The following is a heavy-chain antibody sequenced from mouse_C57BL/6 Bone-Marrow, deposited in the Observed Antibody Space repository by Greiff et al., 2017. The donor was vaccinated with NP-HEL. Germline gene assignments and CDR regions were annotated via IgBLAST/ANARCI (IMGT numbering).Heavy chain of an antibody. Sequence: VKLQQPGAELVMPGASVKLSCKASGYTFTSYWMHWVKQRPGQGLEWIGEIDPSDSYTNYTQKFKGKSTLTVDKSSSTAYMQLSSLTSEDSAVYYCAASYYGPGGAMDYWGQGTSVTVSS. J-gene: IGHJ4*01. CDR1: GYTFTSYW. V-gene: IGHV1-69*01. CDR2: IDPSDSYT. CDR3: AASYYGPGGAMDY. D-gene: IGHD2-1*01.